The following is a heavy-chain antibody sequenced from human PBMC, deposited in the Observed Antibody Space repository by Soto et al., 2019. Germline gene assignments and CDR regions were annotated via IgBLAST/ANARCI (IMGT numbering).Heavy chain of an antibody. Sequence: SETLSLTCAVSGGSISSSNWWSWVRQPPGKGLEWIGEIYHSGSTNYNPSLKSRVTISVDKSKNQFSLKLSSVTAADTAVYYCARDGTAGKGYYYYGMDVWGQGTTVTV. CDR1: GGSISSSNW. CDR2: IYHSGST. J-gene: IGHJ6*02. CDR3: ARDGTAGKGYYYYGMDV. V-gene: IGHV4-4*02. D-gene: IGHD6-13*01.